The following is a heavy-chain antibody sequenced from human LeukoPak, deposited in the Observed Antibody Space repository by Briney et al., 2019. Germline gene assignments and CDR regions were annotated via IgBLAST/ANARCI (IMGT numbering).Heavy chain of an antibody. Sequence: PSETLSLTCTVSGGSISSYYWSWIRQPPGKGLEWIGYIYYSGSTNYKPSLKSRVSISVDTSKKHFSLKLRSVTAADTAVCYCARPRGTTIAVSNFEYWGQGTLVTVSS. V-gene: IGHV4-59*08. CDR3: ARPRGTTIAVSNFEY. CDR1: GGSISSYY. D-gene: IGHD6-19*01. CDR2: IYYSGST. J-gene: IGHJ4*02.